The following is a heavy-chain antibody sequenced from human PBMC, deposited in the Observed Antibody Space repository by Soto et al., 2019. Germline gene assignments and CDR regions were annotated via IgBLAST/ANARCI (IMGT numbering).Heavy chain of an antibody. CDR3: ARNAPVTTLGY. V-gene: IGHV3-66*01. CDR2: IYSTGNT. J-gene: IGHJ4*02. CDR1: GVTVSNNY. D-gene: IGHD4-17*01. Sequence: EVKLVESGGGLVQPGGSLRLSCAASGVTVSNNYMTWVRQAPGKGLELVASIYSTGNTFYVDSVKSGFTISRDNPKNTLYLQMNSLRVEDTAVYYCARNAPVTTLGYWGQGTLVTVSS.